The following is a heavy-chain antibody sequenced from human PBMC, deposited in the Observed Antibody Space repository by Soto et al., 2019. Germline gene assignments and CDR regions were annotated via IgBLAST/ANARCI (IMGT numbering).Heavy chain of an antibody. Sequence: QVQLVESGGGVVQPGRSLRLSCAASGFNFSSYGMHWLRQAPGKGLEWVAVISYDGSNKYYADSVKGRFTISRDNYKNTLYVQVNSLRAEDTAVYYCEKGQWLVPGDFDYWGQGTLVTVSS. CDR3: EKGQWLVPGDFDY. CDR1: GFNFSSYG. V-gene: IGHV3-30*18. CDR2: ISYDGSNK. J-gene: IGHJ4*02. D-gene: IGHD6-19*01.